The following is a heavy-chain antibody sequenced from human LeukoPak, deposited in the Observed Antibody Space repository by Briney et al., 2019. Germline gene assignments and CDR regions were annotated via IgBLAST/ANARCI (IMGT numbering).Heavy chain of an antibody. CDR1: GYTFTSYG. V-gene: IGHV1-18*01. CDR2: ISAYNGNT. J-gene: IGHJ6*03. CDR3: AIARGYSYGYNYHYMDV. Sequence: ASVKVSCKASGYTFTSYGISWVRQAPGQGREWMGWISAYNGNTNYAQKLQGRVTMTTDTSTSTAYMELRSLRSDDTAVYYCAIARGYSYGYNYHYMDVWGKETTLTVSS. D-gene: IGHD5-18*01.